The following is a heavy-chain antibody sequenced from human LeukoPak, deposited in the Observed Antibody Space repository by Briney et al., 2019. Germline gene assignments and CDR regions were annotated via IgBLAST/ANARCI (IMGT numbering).Heavy chain of an antibody. V-gene: IGHV1-18*01. CDR1: GYTFTSYG. CDR2: ISAYNGNT. D-gene: IGHD3-10*01. Sequence: ASVKVSCKASGYTFTSYGISWVRQAPGQGLEWMGWISAYNGNTNYAQKLQGRVTMTTDTSTSTAYMELRSLRSDDTAVYYCARSPTSFSALGEWFGYYYMDVWGKGTRVTVSS. CDR3: ARSPTSFSALGEWFGYYYMDV. J-gene: IGHJ6*03.